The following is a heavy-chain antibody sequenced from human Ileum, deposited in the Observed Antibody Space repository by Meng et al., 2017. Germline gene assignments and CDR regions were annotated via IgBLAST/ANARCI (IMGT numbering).Heavy chain of an antibody. Sequence: GGSLRLSCAASGFTFNIYAMTWVRQAPGKGLEWVSGISDRGGEIYYADSVKGRFTISRDNSRNTLYLQMNSLRVEDTAVYYCARAASVLVWGQGTLVTVSS. J-gene: IGHJ4*02. CDR3: ARAASVLV. D-gene: IGHD3-16*01. CDR1: GFTFNIYA. V-gene: IGHV3-23*01. CDR2: ISDRGGEI.